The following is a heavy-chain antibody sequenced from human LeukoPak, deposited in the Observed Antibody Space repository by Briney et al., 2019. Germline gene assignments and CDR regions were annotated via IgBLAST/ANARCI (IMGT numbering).Heavy chain of an antibody. CDR3: ARKSLKYYDILDAFDI. CDR1: GYTFTGYY. CDR2: INCNSGGT. Sequence: ASVKVSCQTSGYTFTGYYLPWVRPAPGQGLEWVGWINCNSGGTNFAQKFQGRVTMTRERSIRTAYMELSRLRSDDTAVYYCARKSLKYYDILDAFDIWGQGTMVTVS. D-gene: IGHD3-22*01. V-gene: IGHV1-2*02. J-gene: IGHJ3*02.